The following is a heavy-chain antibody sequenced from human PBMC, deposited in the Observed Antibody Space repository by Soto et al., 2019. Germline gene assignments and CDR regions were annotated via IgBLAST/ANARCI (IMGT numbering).Heavy chain of an antibody. CDR3: ARVDTAMVYYYYYGMDV. Sequence: GASVKVSCKASGYTFTSYGISWVRQAPGQGLEWMGWISAYNGNTNYAQKLQGRVTMTTDTSTSTAYMELRSLRSDDTAVYYCARVDTAMVYYYYYGMDVWGQGTTVTVSS. CDR2: ISAYNGNT. V-gene: IGHV1-18*04. J-gene: IGHJ6*02. CDR1: GYTFTSYG. D-gene: IGHD5-18*01.